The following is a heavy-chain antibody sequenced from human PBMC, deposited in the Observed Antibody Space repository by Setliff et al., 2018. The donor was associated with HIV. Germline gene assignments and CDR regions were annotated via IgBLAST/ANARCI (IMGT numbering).Heavy chain of an antibody. J-gene: IGHJ6*03. V-gene: IGHV4-39*01. CDR1: GDSISTDNYH. D-gene: IGHD5-18*01. CDR2: TANT. Sequence: SETLSLTCTVSGDSISTDNYHWGWIRQPPGKGLEWIGHTANTDYNPSLKSRVTVSVDTSKNQLSLRLSSVTAADTSVYYCARHAALIKRYYYYYLDVWGKGTTVTVSS. CDR3: ARHAALIKRYYYYYLDV.